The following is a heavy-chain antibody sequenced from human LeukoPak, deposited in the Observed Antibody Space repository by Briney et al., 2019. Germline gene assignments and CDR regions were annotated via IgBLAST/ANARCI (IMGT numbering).Heavy chain of an antibody. CDR1: GFTFDNYA. J-gene: IGHJ1*01. CDR2: ISGDGGST. CDR3: ARDSQEFFQH. V-gene: IGHV3-43*02. Sequence: GGSLRPSCAASGFTFDNYAIHWVRQAPGKGLEWVSLISGDGGSTYYADSMKGRFTISRDNSKNSLYLQMNSLRTEDTALYYCARDSQEFFQHWGQGTLVTVSS.